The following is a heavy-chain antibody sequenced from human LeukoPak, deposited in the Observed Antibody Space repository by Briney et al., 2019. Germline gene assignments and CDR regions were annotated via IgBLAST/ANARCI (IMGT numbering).Heavy chain of an antibody. V-gene: IGHV3-20*04. CDR3: ARDHVGSGYYYFDS. D-gene: IGHD3-22*01. CDR2: ITGNGGSV. Sequence: GGSLRISCAASGFTFADYGMSWARQAPGKGLEWVSGITGNGGSVGYADAMKGRFTVSRDNAKKSLYLQMNSLRDEDTALYYCARDHVGSGYYYFDSRGQGTLVTVSS. J-gene: IGHJ4*02. CDR1: GFTFADYG.